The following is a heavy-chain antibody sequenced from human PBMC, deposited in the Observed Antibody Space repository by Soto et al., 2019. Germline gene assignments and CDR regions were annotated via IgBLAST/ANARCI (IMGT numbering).Heavy chain of an antibody. CDR2: TYYRSKWFN. D-gene: IGHD1-26*01. V-gene: IGHV6-1*01. CDR3: TRDYSSDYFDF. CDR1: GDSVSRNNAG. Sequence: PSQTLSLTCAISGDSVSRNNAGWNWIRQSPSRGLEWLGRTYYRSKWFNDYAVSVKSRITINPDTSKNQFSLQLNSVTPEDTAVYYCTRDYSSDYFDFWGQGTPVTVYS. J-gene: IGHJ4*02.